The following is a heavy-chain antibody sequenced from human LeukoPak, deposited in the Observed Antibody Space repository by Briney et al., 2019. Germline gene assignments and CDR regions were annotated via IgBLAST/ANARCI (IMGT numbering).Heavy chain of an antibody. V-gene: IGHV3-11*01. CDR2: ISSSGSTI. D-gene: IGHD3-10*01. J-gene: IGHJ4*02. CDR3: ARETYYYGSGSEY. Sequence: GGPLRLSCAASGFTFSDYYMSWIRQAPGKGLKWVSYISSSGSTIYYADSVKGRFTISRDNAKNSLYLQMNSLRAEDTAVYYCARETYYYGSGSEYWGQGTLVTVSS. CDR1: GFTFSDYY.